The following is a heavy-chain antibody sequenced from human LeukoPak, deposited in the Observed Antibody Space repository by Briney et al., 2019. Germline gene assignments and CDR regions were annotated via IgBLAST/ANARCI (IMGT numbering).Heavy chain of an antibody. CDR2: ISGSGGST. CDR3: AKCILTGYYKGYMDV. J-gene: IGHJ6*03. V-gene: IGHV3-23*01. CDR1: GFTFSSHG. D-gene: IGHD3-9*01. Sequence: PWGSLRLSCAASGFTFSSHGISWVRQAPGKGLEWVSAISGSGGSTYYADSVKGRFTISRDNSKNTLYLQMNSLRAEDTAVYYCAKCILTGYYKGYMDVWGKGTTVTISS.